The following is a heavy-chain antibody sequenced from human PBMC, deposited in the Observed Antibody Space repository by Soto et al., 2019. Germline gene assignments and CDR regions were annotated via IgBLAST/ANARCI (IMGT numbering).Heavy chain of an antibody. V-gene: IGHV3-33*01. CDR1: GFTFSSYG. CDR2: IWYDGSNK. D-gene: IGHD4-17*01. Sequence: LRLSCAASGFTFSSYGMHWVRQAPGKGLEWVAVIWYDGSNKYYADSVKGRFTISRDNSKNTLYLQMNSLRAEDTAVYYCARERGDGDDILGYFDYWGQGTLVTVSS. CDR3: ARERGDGDDILGYFDY. J-gene: IGHJ4*02.